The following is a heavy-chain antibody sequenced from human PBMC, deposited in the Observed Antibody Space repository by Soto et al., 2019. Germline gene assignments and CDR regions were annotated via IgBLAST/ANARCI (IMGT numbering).Heavy chain of an antibody. J-gene: IGHJ4*02. CDR1: SASFSKYY. V-gene: IGHV4-34*01. CDR2: IYQSGRT. D-gene: IGHD3-10*01. CDR3: ARGYYYDSGSSFPN. Sequence: QVQLQQWGAGLLKSSETLSLTWAVYSASFSKYYWYWVRQSPGKGLEWIGEIYQSGRTNYNPSLKSRVTISRDTSKNQFSLKLNSGTAADTAMYYCARGYYYDSGSSFPNWGQGTLVTVSS.